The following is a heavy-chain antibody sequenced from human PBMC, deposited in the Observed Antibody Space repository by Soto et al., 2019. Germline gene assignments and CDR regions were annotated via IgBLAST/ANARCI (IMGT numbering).Heavy chain of an antibody. CDR3: AIRYGSCFDY. J-gene: IGHJ4*02. CDR1: GGSISSYY. D-gene: IGHD5-18*01. V-gene: IGHV4-59*08. Sequence: QVQLQESGPGLVKPSETLSLTCTVSGGSISSYYWSWIRQPPGKGLEWIGYIYYSGSTNYNPSLKSRVTISVDTSKNQFSLKLSSVTAEDTAVYYCAIRYGSCFDYWGQGTLVTVSS. CDR2: IYYSGST.